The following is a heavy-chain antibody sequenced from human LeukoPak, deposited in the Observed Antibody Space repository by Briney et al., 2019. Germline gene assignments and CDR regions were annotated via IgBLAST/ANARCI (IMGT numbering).Heavy chain of an antibody. CDR2: ISGSGGST. D-gene: IGHD6-13*01. Sequence: GGSLRLSCAAPGFSFSSYAMGWVRQAPGQGLEWASAISGSGGSTYYADSMKGRFTISRDNSKNTLYLQMNSLRADDTAIYYCAKNGGSSWPAYYFDYWGQGTLVTVSS. CDR1: GFSFSSYA. CDR3: AKNGGSSWPAYYFDY. V-gene: IGHV3-23*01. J-gene: IGHJ4*02.